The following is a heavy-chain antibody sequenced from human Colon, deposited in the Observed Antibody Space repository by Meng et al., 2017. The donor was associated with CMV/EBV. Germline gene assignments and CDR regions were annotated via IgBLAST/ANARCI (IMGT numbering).Heavy chain of an antibody. Sequence: GGSLRLSCAASGFTFSNYGMHWVRQAPGKGLEWVAVIWYDGSNKYYADSVKGRFTISRDNSKNTLYLQMNSLRAEDTAVYYCAKVKWQKTIVGATPLDYWGQGTLVTVSS. D-gene: IGHD1-26*01. CDR3: AKVKWQKTIVGATPLDY. V-gene: IGHV3-33*06. CDR1: GFTFSNYG. J-gene: IGHJ4*02. CDR2: IWYDGSNK.